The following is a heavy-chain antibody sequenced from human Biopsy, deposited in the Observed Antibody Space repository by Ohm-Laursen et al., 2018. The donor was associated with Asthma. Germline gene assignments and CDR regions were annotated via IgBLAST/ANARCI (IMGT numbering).Heavy chain of an antibody. CDR2: ISGSGGST. Sequence: GSLRLSCTASGFTFSSYAMSWVRQAPGKGLEWVSAISGSGGSTYYADSVKGRFTISRDNSKNTLYLQMNSLGAEDTAVYYCAKDRDYDILTGPPGFDYWGQGTLVTVSS. CDR3: AKDRDYDILTGPPGFDY. V-gene: IGHV3-23*01. CDR1: GFTFSSYA. J-gene: IGHJ4*02. D-gene: IGHD3-9*01.